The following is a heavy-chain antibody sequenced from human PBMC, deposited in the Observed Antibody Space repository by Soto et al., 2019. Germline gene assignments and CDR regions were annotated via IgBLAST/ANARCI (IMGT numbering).Heavy chain of an antibody. CDR1: GYTFTSYD. V-gene: IGHV1-3*05. J-gene: IGHJ4*02. CDR2: INAGNGNT. D-gene: IGHD2-2*01. CDR3: ARDVAAADD. Sequence: QVQLVQSGAEEKKPGASVKVSCKASGYTFTSYDMHWVRQAPGQRLEWMGWINAGNGNTKHSQKLQGRVTITTDTAASTAYMELSSLRSEDTDVYYCARDVAAADDWGQGTLVTVSS.